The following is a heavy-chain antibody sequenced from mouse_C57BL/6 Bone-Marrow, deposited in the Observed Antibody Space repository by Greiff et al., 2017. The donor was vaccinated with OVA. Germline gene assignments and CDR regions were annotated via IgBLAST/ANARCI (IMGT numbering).Heavy chain of an antibody. CDR2: INPNNGGT. CDR1: GYTFTDYY. D-gene: IGHD3-3*01. CDR3: ARPSSVGPRDAMDY. Sequence: EVQLQQSGPELVKPGASVKISCKASGYTFTDYYMNWVKQSHGKSLEWIGDINPNNGGTSYNQKFKGKATLTVDKSSSTAYMELRSLTSEDSAVYYCARPSSVGPRDAMDYWGQGTSVTVSS. V-gene: IGHV1-26*01. J-gene: IGHJ4*01.